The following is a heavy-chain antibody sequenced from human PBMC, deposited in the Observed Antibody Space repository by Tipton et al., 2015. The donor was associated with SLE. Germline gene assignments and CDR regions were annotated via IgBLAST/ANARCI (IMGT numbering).Heavy chain of an antibody. J-gene: IGHJ5*02. CDR2: IYTSGST. CDR3: ARIPDWFDP. Sequence: TLSLTCTVSGGSISSGSYYWSWIRQPAGKGLEWIGRIYTSGSTNYNPSLKSRVTISVDTSKNQFSLKLSSVTAADTAVYYCARIPDWFDPWGQGTLVTVSS. CDR1: GGSISSGSYY. V-gene: IGHV4-61*02.